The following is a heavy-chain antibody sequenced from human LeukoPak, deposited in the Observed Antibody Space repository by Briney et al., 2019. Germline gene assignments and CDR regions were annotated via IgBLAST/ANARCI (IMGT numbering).Heavy chain of an antibody. V-gene: IGHV3-21*04. Sequence: GGSLRLSCAASGFTFSSYSMNWVRQAPGKGLEWVSSISSSSSYIYYADSVKGRFTISRDNSKNTLYLQMNSLRAEDTAVYYCAKDSAEYYYDSSGSYYFDYWGQGTLVTVSS. CDR2: ISSSSSYI. CDR3: AKDSAEYYYDSSGSYYFDY. CDR1: GFTFSSYS. J-gene: IGHJ4*02. D-gene: IGHD3-22*01.